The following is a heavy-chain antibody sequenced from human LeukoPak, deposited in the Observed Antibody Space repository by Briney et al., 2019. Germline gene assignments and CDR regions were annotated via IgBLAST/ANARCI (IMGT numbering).Heavy chain of an antibody. J-gene: IGHJ4*02. V-gene: IGHV1-18*01. CDR1: GYTFTSYG. CDR3: ARADDYSLLYYFDY. Sequence: ASVKVSCKASGYTFTSYGIIWVRQAPGQGLEWMGWISDYNGNTNNAQKLQGRVTMPTATSTSTAYMELRSLRSDDTAVYYCARADDYSLLYYFDYWGQGTLVTVSS. CDR2: ISDYNGNT. D-gene: IGHD4-11*01.